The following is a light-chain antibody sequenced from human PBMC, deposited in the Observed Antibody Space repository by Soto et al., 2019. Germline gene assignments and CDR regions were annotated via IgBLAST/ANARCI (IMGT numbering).Light chain of an antibody. Sequence: QSALTQPASVSGSPGQSITISCIGTSRDVGAYNFVSWYQHHPGKAPKLMIYEVSNRPSGVSNRFSGSKSGNTASLTISGLQAEDEADYYCSSYTTSSTPVYVFGTGTKLTVL. J-gene: IGLJ1*01. V-gene: IGLV2-14*01. CDR1: SRDVGAYNF. CDR3: SSYTTSSTPVYV. CDR2: EVS.